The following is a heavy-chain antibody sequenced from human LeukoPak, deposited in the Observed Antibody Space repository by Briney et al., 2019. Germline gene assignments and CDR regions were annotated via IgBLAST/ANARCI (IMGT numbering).Heavy chain of an antibody. CDR1: GFTFSSYA. D-gene: IGHD5-18*01. Sequence: GGSLRLSCAASGFTFSSYAMSWVRQAPGKGLGWVSAISGSGGSTYYADSVKGRFTISRDNSKNTLYLQMNSLRAEDTAVYYCAKGRSGYSYGAFDYWGQGTLVTVSS. V-gene: IGHV3-23*01. CDR3: AKGRSGYSYGAFDY. CDR2: ISGSGGST. J-gene: IGHJ4*02.